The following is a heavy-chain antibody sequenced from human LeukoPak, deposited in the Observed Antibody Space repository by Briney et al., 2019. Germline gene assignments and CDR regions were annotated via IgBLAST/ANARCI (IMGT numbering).Heavy chain of an antibody. Sequence: GGSLRLSCAASGFTFSSYGMHWVRQAPGKGLEWVAVIWYDGSNKYYADSVKGRFTISRDNSKNTLYLQMNSLRAEDTAVYYCARDRPYEDSPYYYGMDVWGKGTTVTVSS. J-gene: IGHJ6*04. CDR1: GFTFSSYG. V-gene: IGHV3-33*01. CDR2: IWYDGSNK. D-gene: IGHD2-15*01. CDR3: ARDRPYEDSPYYYGMDV.